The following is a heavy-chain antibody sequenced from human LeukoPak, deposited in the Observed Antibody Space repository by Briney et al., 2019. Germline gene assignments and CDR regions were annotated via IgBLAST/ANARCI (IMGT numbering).Heavy chain of an antibody. CDR3: GGYQLLSFYY. CDR2: ISSSGSTI. Sequence: PGGSLRLSCAASGFTFSDYYMNWIRQAPGKGLEWVSYISSSGSTIYYADSVKGRFTISRDNAKNSLYLQMNSLRAEDTAVYYCGGYQLLSFYYWGQGTLVTVSS. J-gene: IGHJ4*02. D-gene: IGHD2-2*01. CDR1: GFTFSDYY. V-gene: IGHV3-11*01.